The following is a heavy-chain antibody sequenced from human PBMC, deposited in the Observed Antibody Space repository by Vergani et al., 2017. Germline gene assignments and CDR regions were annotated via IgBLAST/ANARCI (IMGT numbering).Heavy chain of an antibody. Sequence: QLQLQESGPGLVKPSATLSLTCSVSGASIRSSNYYWCWIRQPPGKGLEWIASIYYSGSTYSNPSLKSRVTISVDTSKNQFTLTLSSVTAADTAVYFCARHSTVEWLVKLGWIDPWGQGILVTVSS. J-gene: IGHJ5*02. D-gene: IGHD6-19*01. CDR3: ARHSTVEWLVKLGWIDP. V-gene: IGHV4-39*01. CDR2: IYYSGST. CDR1: GASIRSSNYY.